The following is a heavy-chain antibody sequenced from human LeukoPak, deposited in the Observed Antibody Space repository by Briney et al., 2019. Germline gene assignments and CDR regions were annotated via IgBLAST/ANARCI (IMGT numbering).Heavy chain of an antibody. CDR1: GFSFSDHY. J-gene: IGHJ4*02. CDR2: ISGSSTYL. Sequence: PGGSLRLSCAASGFSFSDHYMTWIRQAPGKGLELISYISGSSTYLNYADSVKGRFTISRDNAKKSLFLQMSSLRAEDTAVYYCVSGARGYCSGGSCPAFDFWGQGTLVSVSS. CDR3: VSGARGYCSGGSCPAFDF. V-gene: IGHV3-11*03. D-gene: IGHD2-15*01.